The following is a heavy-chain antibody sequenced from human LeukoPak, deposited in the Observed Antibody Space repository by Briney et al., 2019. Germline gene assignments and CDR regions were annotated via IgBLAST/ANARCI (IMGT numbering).Heavy chain of an antibody. CDR3: ARVGQSYYGSGSYFWFDP. CDR2: TYYSGST. D-gene: IGHD3-10*01. J-gene: IGHJ5*02. CDR1: GGPISSYY. Sequence: SETLSLTCTVSGGPISSYYWSWIRQPPGKGLEWIGYTYYSGSTNYNPSLKSRVTISVDTSKNQFSLKLRSVTAADTAVYYCARVGQSYYGSGSYFWFDPWGQGTLVTVSS. V-gene: IGHV4-59*01.